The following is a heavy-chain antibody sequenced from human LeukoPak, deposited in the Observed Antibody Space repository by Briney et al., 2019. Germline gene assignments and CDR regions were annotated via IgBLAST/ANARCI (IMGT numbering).Heavy chain of an antibody. CDR2: ISSSSSYI. CDR3: ARDPENDFWSGYHAF. Sequence: GGSLRLSCAASGFTFSSYSMNWVRQAPGKVLEWVSSISSSSSYIYYADSVKGRFTISRDNAKNSLYLQMNSLRAEDTAVYYCARDPENDFWSGYHAFWGQGTLVTVSS. CDR1: GFTFSSYS. V-gene: IGHV3-21*01. J-gene: IGHJ4*02. D-gene: IGHD3-3*01.